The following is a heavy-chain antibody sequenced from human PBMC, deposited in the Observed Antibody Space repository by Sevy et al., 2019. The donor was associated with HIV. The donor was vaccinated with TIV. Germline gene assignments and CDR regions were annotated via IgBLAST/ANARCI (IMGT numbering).Heavy chain of an antibody. CDR3: ARGGFVCSGGNCYGDAFDL. J-gene: IGHJ3*01. D-gene: IGHD2-15*01. V-gene: IGHV4-34*01. Sequence: SETLSLTCAVYVDSFSGYYWSWIRQPPGKGLEWIGQINHSGSTNYNPSLKSRVTMSVDTSKNQFSLKLSSVTAADTAVYYCARGGFVCSGGNCYGDAFDLWGRGTMVTVSS. CDR1: VDSFSGYY. CDR2: INHSGST.